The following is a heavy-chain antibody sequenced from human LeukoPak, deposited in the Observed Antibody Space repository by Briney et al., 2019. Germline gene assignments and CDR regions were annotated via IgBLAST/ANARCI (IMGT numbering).Heavy chain of an antibody. CDR2: VYQSGTT. D-gene: IGHD2-15*01. V-gene: IGHV4-38-2*01. Sequence: PSETLSLTCGVSDYSIGSNYYWAWIRQPPGKGLEWIGNVYQSGTTYYLPSLKSRVTMSVDTSKNQVSLNLTSVTAADTALYYCARGETLVADRREADLFDLWGQGTMVTVSS. CDR1: DYSIGSNYY. CDR3: ARGETLVADRREADLFDL. J-gene: IGHJ3*01.